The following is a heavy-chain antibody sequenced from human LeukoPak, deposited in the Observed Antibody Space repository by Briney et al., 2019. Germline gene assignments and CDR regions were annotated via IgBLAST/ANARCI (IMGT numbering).Heavy chain of an antibody. CDR2: IIPIFGTA. J-gene: IGHJ5*02. CDR3: AREVVPAAIGSWFDP. D-gene: IGHD2-2*01. Sequence: ASVKVSCKASVGTFSSYAISWVRQAPGQGLEWMGGIIPIFGTANYAQKFQGRVTITTDESTSTAYMELSSLRSEDTAVYYCAREVVPAAIGSWFDPWGQGTLVTVSS. CDR1: VGTFSSYA. V-gene: IGHV1-69*05.